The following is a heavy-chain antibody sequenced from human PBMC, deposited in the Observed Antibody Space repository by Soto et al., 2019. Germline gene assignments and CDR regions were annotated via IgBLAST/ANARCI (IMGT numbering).Heavy chain of an antibody. CDR2: TYYRSKWYN. V-gene: IGHV6-1*01. Sequence: SQTLSLTCAISGDSVSSNSAAWNWIRQSPSRGLEWLGRTYYRSKWYNDYAVSVKSRITINPDTSKNQFSLQLNSVTPEDTAVYYCARARYRDYDYVWGSYRPNWFDPRGQGTSVTVSS. CDR3: ARARYRDYDYVWGSYRPNWFDP. CDR1: GDSVSSNSAA. D-gene: IGHD3-16*02. J-gene: IGHJ5*02.